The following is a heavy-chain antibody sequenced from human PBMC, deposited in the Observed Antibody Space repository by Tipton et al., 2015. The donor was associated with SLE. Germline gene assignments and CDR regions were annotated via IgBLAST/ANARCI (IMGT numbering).Heavy chain of an antibody. CDR2: ISSSSSYI. D-gene: IGHD2-2*01. V-gene: IGHV3-21*01. J-gene: IGHJ4*02. CDR3: ARAPLEYQLPFFGY. CDR1: GFTFSSYS. Sequence: SLRLSCAASGFTFSSYSMNWVRQAPGKGLEWVSSISSSSSYIYYADSVKGRFTISRDNAKNSLYLQMNSLRAEDTAVYYCARAPLEYQLPFFGYWGQGTLVTVSS.